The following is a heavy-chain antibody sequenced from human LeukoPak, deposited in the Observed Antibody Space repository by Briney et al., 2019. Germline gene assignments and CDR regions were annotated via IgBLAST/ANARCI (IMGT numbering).Heavy chain of an antibody. D-gene: IGHD1-1*01. CDR3: ARDPYRFRYFDY. CDR1: GFTFSSYS. Sequence: PGGSLRLSWAASGFTFSSYSMNWVRQAPGKGLEWVSSITGSSTYIHYADSVKGRFTISRDNSKNTLYLQMNSLRAEDTAVYYCARDPYRFRYFDYWGQGTLVTVSS. J-gene: IGHJ4*02. CDR2: ITGSSTYI. V-gene: IGHV3-21*01.